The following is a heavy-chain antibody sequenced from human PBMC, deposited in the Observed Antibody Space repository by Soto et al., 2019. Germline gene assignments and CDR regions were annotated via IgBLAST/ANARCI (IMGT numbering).Heavy chain of an antibody. CDR1: GYHFTSYA. CDR3: ARSIVVVTALDY. Sequence: QVQLVQAGADEEKPGASETCSCKAAGYHFTSYAMHWVRQAPGQRLEWMGWSNAGNGNTKYSQKFQGRVTITRDTSASTAYMERSSLRSEDTAVYYCARSIVVVTALDYWGQGTLVPVSS. J-gene: IGHJ4*02. V-gene: IGHV1-3*05. D-gene: IGHD2-21*02. CDR2: SNAGNGNT.